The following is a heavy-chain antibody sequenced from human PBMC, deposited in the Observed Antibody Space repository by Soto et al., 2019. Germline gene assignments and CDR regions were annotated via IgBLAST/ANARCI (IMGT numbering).Heavy chain of an antibody. Sequence: QVQLQESGPGLVKPSETLSLSCTVSGGSISNYYLNWIRQSPGKGLEWIGYMDYSGNTKYNPSLKSRVTISVDMSKKQFSLKLSSVTAADTAVYYCASRGGGFYFGMDVWGQGTTVTVSS. CDR1: GGSISNYY. J-gene: IGHJ6*02. CDR3: ASRGGGFYFGMDV. CDR2: MDYSGNT. V-gene: IGHV4-59*13. D-gene: IGHD1-26*01.